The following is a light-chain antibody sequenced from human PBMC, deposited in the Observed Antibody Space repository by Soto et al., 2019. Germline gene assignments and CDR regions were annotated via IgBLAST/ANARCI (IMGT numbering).Light chain of an antibody. V-gene: IGKV1D-12*01. Sequence: DIQMTQSPSSVSASVGDRVIITCRASQVINTHLAWYQQRPGRVPNLLIYDTSILQTGVPSRFSGSGSGTDFTLTISSLQPEDSGTYYCQQGSLFPLSFGGGTKVDIK. CDR2: DTS. J-gene: IGKJ4*01. CDR3: QQGSLFPLS. CDR1: QVINTH.